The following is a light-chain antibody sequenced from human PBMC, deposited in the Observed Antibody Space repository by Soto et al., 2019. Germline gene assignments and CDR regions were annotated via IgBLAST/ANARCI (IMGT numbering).Light chain of an antibody. V-gene: IGKV3-20*01. CDR2: GAS. CDR1: QSVSNNY. CDR3: QQYGSSGT. J-gene: IGKJ1*01. Sequence: EIVLTQSPGTLSLSPGERATLSCRASQSVSNNYLAWYQQKPGQAPRLLIYGASNRATGIPDRFSGSGSGNDFTLTISRLETEDFAVYYCQQYGSSGTFGQGTKLEIK.